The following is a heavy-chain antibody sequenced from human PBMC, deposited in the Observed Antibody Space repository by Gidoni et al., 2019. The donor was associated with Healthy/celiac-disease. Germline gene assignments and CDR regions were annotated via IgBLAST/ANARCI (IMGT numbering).Heavy chain of an antibody. V-gene: IGHV1-46*01. J-gene: IGHJ6*02. Sequence: QVQLVQSGAEVKKPGASVKVSCKASGSTFTSYYMHWVRQAPGQGLEWMGIINPSGGSTSYAQKFQGRVTMTRDTSTSTVYMELSSLRSEDTAVYYCAREGCSGGSCYRGRGLYGMDVWGQGITVTVSS. CDR3: AREGCSGGSCYRGRGLYGMDV. CDR2: INPSGGST. D-gene: IGHD2-15*01. CDR1: GSTFTSYY.